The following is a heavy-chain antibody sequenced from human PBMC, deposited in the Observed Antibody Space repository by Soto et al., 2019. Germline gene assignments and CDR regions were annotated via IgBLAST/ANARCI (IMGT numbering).Heavy chain of an antibody. J-gene: IGHJ3*02. V-gene: IGHV6-1*01. CDR3: ARAGLSSGWGATLDAFDI. D-gene: IGHD6-19*01. Sequence: SQTLSLTCAISGDRVSSNSAAWNWIRQSPSRGLEWLGRTYYRSKWYNDYAVSVKSRITINPDTSKNQFSLQLNSVTPEDTAVYYCARAGLSSGWGATLDAFDICGQGTMVTVSS. CDR2: TYYRSKWYN. CDR1: GDRVSSNSAA.